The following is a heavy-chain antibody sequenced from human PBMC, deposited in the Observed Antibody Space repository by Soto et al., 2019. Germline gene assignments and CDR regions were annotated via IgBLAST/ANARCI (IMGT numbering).Heavy chain of an antibody. CDR2: ISGSGGST. J-gene: IGHJ6*02. CDR1: GFTFSSYA. Sequence: GGSLRLSCAASGFTFSSYAMSWVRQAPGKGLEWVSAISGSGGSTYYADSVKGRFTISRDNSKNTLYLQMNSLRAEDTAVYYCAKDTAYGSGSYYYYYYYGMDVWGQGTTGTVSS. CDR3: AKDTAYGSGSYYYYYYYGMDV. V-gene: IGHV3-23*01. D-gene: IGHD3-10*01.